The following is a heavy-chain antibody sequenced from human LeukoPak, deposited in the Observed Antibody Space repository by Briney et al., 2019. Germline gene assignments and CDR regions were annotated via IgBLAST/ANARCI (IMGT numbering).Heavy chain of an antibody. D-gene: IGHD1-1*01. J-gene: IGHJ3*02. V-gene: IGHV3-74*01. CDR2: INGDGSDT. CDR1: GFTFSSYW. Sequence: PGGSLRLSCAASGFTFSSYWMHWVRQPPGKGLVWVSRINGDGSDTSYADSVRGRFTIFRDNAKNTLYLQMNSLRAEDTAVYYCERLTYIWHFDDFDIWGQGTMATVSS. CDR3: ERLTYIWHFDDFDI.